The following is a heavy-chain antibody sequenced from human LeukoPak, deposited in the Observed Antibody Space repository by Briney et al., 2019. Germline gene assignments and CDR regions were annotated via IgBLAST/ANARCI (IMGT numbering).Heavy chain of an antibody. V-gene: IGHV4-59*08. D-gene: IGHD3-22*01. J-gene: IGHJ3*02. CDR3: ARHFRYYDSSGPAENDAFDI. CDR2: IYYSGST. CDR1: GGSISSYY. Sequence: SETLSLTCTVSGGSISSYYWSWIRQPPGKGLEWIGYIYYSGSTNYNPSLKSRVTISVDTSKNQFSLKLSSVTAAGTALYYCARHFRYYDSSGPAENDAFDIWGQGTMVTVSS.